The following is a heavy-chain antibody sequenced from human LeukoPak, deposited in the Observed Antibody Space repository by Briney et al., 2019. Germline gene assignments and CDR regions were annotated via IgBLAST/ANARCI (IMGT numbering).Heavy chain of an antibody. Sequence: GGSLRLSCAASGFTFDDYGMTWVRQAPGKGLEWVSGINWNGGTTGYADSVRGRFTMSRDNAKNSLFLQMNSLRAEDTALYYCARAHYYGSGSCDYWGREPWSPSPQ. J-gene: IGHJ4*02. D-gene: IGHD3-10*01. CDR2: INWNGGTT. V-gene: IGHV3-20*04. CDR1: GFTFDDYG. CDR3: ARAHYYGSGSCDY.